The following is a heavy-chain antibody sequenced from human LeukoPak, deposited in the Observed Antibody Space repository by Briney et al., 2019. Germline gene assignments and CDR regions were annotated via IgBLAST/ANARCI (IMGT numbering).Heavy chain of an antibody. CDR2: IIPIFGTA. D-gene: IGHD5-12*01. CDR1: GGTFNSFA. J-gene: IGHJ6*02. V-gene: IGHV1-69*01. Sequence: SVKVSCKVSGGTFNSFAISWVRQAPGQGLEWMGGIIPIFGTANYAQKFQGRVTITADESTSTAYMELSSLRSEDTAVYYCAREGSGYEYYYYGMDVWGQGTTVTVSS. CDR3: AREGSGYEYYYYGMDV.